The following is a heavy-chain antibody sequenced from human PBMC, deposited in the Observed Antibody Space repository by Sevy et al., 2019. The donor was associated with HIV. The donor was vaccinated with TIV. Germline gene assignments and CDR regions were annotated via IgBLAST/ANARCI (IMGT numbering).Heavy chain of an antibody. J-gene: IGHJ6*02. CDR1: GFTFYYAW. V-gene: IGHV3-15*01. D-gene: IGHD2-8*02. CDR2: IKSKADGGTT. CDR3: STDPIIVLLVTDGMDV. Sequence: GGSLRLSCAASGFTFYYAWMSWVRQAPGMGLEWVGRIKSKADGGTTEYAAAVKGRFTISRDDSKNTLYLQMNSLKTDDTAIYYCSTDPIIVLLVTDGMDVWGQWTTVTVSS.